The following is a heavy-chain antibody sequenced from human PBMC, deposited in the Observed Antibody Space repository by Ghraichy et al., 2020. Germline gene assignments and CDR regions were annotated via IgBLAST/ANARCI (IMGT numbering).Heavy chain of an antibody. J-gene: IGHJ4*02. CDR2: IGPTGDDT. CDR1: GFTFNRYG. V-gene: IGHV3-23*01. D-gene: IGHD3-10*01. Sequence: GGSLRLSCAASGFTFNRYGMGWVRQAPGKGLEWVSTIGPTGDDTYYTDSVKGRFTISRDNSKNTLYLQMSSLRAEDTAVFYCAKRDSGYYFDYWGQGTLVTVSS. CDR3: AKRDSGYYFDY.